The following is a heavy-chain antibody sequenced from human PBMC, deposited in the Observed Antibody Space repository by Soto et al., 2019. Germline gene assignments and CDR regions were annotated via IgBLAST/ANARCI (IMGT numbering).Heavy chain of an antibody. J-gene: IGHJ4*02. CDR1: GGSVNSRGFY. CDR3: ARLPDISGWPFDF. Sequence: SETLSLTCSVSGGSVNSRGFYWTWIRRPPGKGLEWIGYMAFDGRTNYSPSLNSRVTISQDTSNNQFSLKLGSVTAADTAIYYCARLPDISGWPFDFWGQGTLVTVSS. D-gene: IGHD6-19*01. CDR2: MAFDGRT. V-gene: IGHV4-61*08.